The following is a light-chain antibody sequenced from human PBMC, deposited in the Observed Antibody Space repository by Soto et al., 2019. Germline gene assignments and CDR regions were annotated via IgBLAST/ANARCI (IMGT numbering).Light chain of an antibody. CDR2: SND. CDR1: SSNIGNNN. J-gene: IGLJ3*02. V-gene: IGLV1-44*01. Sequence: QSVLTQPPSASGTPGQRVTISCSGSSSNIGNNNVNWYQQLPGTAPKLLIYSNDPRPSGVPDRFSGSKSGTSASLAISGLQSEDEADYYCTTWDDSLNGWVFGGGTKVTVL. CDR3: TTWDDSLNGWV.